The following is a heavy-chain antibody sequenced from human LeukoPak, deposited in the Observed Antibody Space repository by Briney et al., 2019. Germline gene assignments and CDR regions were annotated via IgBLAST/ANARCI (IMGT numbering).Heavy chain of an antibody. CDR3: ASIWSGSTGYYYHYYMDV. D-gene: IGHD3-3*01. V-gene: IGHV3-23*01. CDR1: GFTFSSYA. Sequence: GGSLRLSCAASGFTFSSYAMSWVRQAPGKGLEWVSAISGSGGSTYYADSVKGRFTISRDNSKNTLYLQMNSLRAEDTAVYYCASIWSGSTGYYYHYYMDVWGKGTTVTVSS. J-gene: IGHJ6*03. CDR2: ISGSGGST.